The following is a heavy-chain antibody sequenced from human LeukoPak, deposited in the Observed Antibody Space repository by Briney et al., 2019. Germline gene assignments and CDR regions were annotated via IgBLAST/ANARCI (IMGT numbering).Heavy chain of an antibody. CDR2: IFSSGST. D-gene: IGHD2-2*01. V-gene: IGHV4-4*07. J-gene: IGHJ4*02. CDR1: GGSISSYY. CDR3: ARESRRSYCNEY. Sequence: SETLSLTCTVSGGSISSYYWSWIRQPAGKGLEWIGRIFSSGSTNYNPSLKSRVTMSVDTSKNQFSLKLSSVTAADTAEHFCARESRRSYCNEYWGQGTLVTVSS.